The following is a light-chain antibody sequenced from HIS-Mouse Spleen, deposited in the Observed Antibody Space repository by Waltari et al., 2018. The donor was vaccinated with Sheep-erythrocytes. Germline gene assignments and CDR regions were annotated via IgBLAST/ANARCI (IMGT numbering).Light chain of an antibody. J-gene: IGLJ1*01. V-gene: IGLV2-11*01. CDR1: SDDGGCYNF. CDR2: DVS. CDR3: CSYAGSYNHV. Sequence: QSPLTHPRAVACPGVQATTFSCTGTSDDGGCYNFVCWYQQHPGKPPKLMIYDVSKRPSGVPYRFSGSKSGNTASLTISGLQAEDEADYYCCSYAGSYNHVFATGTKVTVL.